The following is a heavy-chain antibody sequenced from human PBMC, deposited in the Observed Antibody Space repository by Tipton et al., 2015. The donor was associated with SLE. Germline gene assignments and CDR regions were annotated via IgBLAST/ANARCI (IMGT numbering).Heavy chain of an antibody. V-gene: IGHV4-38-2*02. J-gene: IGHJ3*02. D-gene: IGHD3-22*01. CDR3: ARLSVVVIGTI. Sequence: LRLSCTVSGYSINSAYYWGWIRQPPGKGLEWIGSIYHSGSPYYNPSLKSRVTISVDTSKNQFSLKLSSVTAADTAVYYCARLSVVVIGTIWGQGTMVTVSS. CDR1: GYSINSAYY. CDR2: IYHSGSP.